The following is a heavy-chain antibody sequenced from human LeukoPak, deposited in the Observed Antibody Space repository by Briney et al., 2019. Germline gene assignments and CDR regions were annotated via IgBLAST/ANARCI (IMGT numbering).Heavy chain of an antibody. CDR2: IQSNSDGGST. J-gene: IGHJ4*02. CDR3: TKDQIGYNKAGDY. Sequence: WGTLRLSCAVSGISFSNVWMSWVRQAPGKGLEWVGRIQSNSDGGSTNFAPPVRGRFTISRDDYRNTVYLQMNSLRAEDTALYYCTKDQIGYNKAGDYWGQGTLVTVSS. V-gene: IGHV3-15*01. CDR1: GISFSNVW. D-gene: IGHD5-24*01.